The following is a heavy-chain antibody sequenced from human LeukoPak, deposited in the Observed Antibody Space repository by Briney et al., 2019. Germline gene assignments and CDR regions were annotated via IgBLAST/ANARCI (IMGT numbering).Heavy chain of an antibody. V-gene: IGHV3-43*02. CDR2: ISGDGGST. CDR3: AKDLFVAAAGPLWFDY. Sequence: GGSLRLSRAASGFTFSSYEMNWVRQAPGKGLEWVSLISGDGGSTYYADSVKGRFTISRDNSKNSLYLQMNSLRTEDTALYYCAKDLFVAAAGPLWFDYWGQGTLVTVSS. CDR1: GFTFSSYE. D-gene: IGHD6-13*01. J-gene: IGHJ4*02.